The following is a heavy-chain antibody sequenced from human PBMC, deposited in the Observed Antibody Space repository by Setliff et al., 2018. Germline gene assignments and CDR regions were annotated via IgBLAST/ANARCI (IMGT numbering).Heavy chain of an antibody. Sequence: PSETLSLTCTVSGGSISSSSYYWGWIRQPPGKGLEWIGSIYYSGSTYYNPSPKSRVTISVDTSKNQFSLKLSSVTAADTAVYYCARDKRQYNFWSGYYGSWGNYFDYWGQGTLVTVSS. CDR3: ARDKRQYNFWSGYYGSWGNYFDY. CDR1: GGSISSSSYY. CDR2: IYYSGST. D-gene: IGHD3-3*01. V-gene: IGHV4-39*07. J-gene: IGHJ4*02.